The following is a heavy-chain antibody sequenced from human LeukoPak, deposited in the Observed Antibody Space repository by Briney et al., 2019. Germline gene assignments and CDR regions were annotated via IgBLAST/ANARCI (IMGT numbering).Heavy chain of an antibody. J-gene: IGHJ6*03. CDR2: INPNSGGT. CDR3: ARALVRGLVVSMDV. D-gene: IGHD3-10*01. Sequence: ASVKVSCKASGYTFTGYYMHWVRQAPGQGLEWMGRINPNSGGTNYAQKFQGRVTMTRDTSISTAYMEVSRLRSDDTAVYYCARALVRGLVVSMDVWGKGTTVTVSS. CDR1: GYTFTGYY. V-gene: IGHV1-2*06.